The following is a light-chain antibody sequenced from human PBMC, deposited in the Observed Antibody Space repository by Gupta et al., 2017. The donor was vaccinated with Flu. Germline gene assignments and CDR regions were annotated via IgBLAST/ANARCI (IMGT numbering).Light chain of an antibody. V-gene: IGLV1-44*01. CDR2: SNH. Sequence: QSVLTQPPSASGTPGQRVTISCSGSNSNIGGNSVNWYQQFPGTAPNLLIHSNHQRPSGVPDRFSGSKSGTSASLAISGLQSEDDADYFCATWDDSLKGWVFGGGTKLTVL. CDR1: NSNIGGNS. CDR3: ATWDDSLKGWV. J-gene: IGLJ3*02.